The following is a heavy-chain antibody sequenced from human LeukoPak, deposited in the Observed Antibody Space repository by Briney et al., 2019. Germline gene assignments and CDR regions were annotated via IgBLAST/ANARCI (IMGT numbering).Heavy chain of an antibody. Sequence: TSETLSLTCTVSGGSISSYYWSCIRQPPGKGLEWIGYIYYSGSTNYNPSLKSRVTISVDTSQNQFSLKLSSVTAADTAVYYCARVRTERWFDPWGQGTLVTVSS. CDR3: ARVRTERWFDP. D-gene: IGHD3-10*01. V-gene: IGHV4-59*01. CDR1: GGSISSYY. J-gene: IGHJ5*02. CDR2: IYYSGST.